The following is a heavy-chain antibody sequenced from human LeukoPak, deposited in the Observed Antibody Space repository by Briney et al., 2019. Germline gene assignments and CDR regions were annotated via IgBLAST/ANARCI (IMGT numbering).Heavy chain of an antibody. CDR3: ARQAAAARLFSAWYFDL. V-gene: IGHV3-7*01. Sequence: GGSLRLSCAASGFTFSSYWMSWVRQAPGKGLEWVANIKQDGSGKYYVDSVKGRFTISRDNAKNSLYLQMNSLRAEDTAVYYCARQAAAARLFSAWYFDLWGRGTLVTVSS. J-gene: IGHJ2*01. D-gene: IGHD6-13*01. CDR2: IKQDGSGK. CDR1: GFTFSSYW.